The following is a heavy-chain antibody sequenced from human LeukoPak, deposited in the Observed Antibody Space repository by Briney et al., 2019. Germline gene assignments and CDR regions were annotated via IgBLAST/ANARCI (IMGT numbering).Heavy chain of an antibody. CDR2: IIPILGIA. Sequence: SVKVSCKASGGTFSSYAISWVRQAPGQGLEWMGRIIPILGIANYAQKFQGRVTITADKSTSTAYMGLSSLRSEDTAVYYCASEANSGYYSGTWFDPWGQGTLVTVSS. CDR1: GGTFSSYA. V-gene: IGHV1-69*04. J-gene: IGHJ5*02. D-gene: IGHD3-22*01. CDR3: ASEANSGYYSGTWFDP.